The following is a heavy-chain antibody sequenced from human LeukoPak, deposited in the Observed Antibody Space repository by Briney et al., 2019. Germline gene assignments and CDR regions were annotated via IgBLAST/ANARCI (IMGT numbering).Heavy chain of an antibody. Sequence: KSGGSLRLSCAASGFTFSSYSMNWVRQAPGKGLEWVSSISSSSSYIYYADSVKGRFTISRDNAKNSLYLQMNSLRAEDTAVYYCARDPDYYYGSGILEKITDYWGQGTLVTVSS. CDR1: GFTFSSYS. D-gene: IGHD3-10*01. J-gene: IGHJ4*02. CDR2: ISSSSSYI. V-gene: IGHV3-21*04. CDR3: ARDPDYYYGSGILEKITDY.